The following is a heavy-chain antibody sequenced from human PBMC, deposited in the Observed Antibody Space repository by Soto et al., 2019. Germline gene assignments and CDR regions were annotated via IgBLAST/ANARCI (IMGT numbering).Heavy chain of an antibody. CDR2: TYYRSKWYN. CDR1: GDSVSSNSAA. CDR3: ARDRTPGGYYYYYGMDV. D-gene: IGHD2-15*01. J-gene: IGHJ6*02. Sequence: PSQTLSLTCVISGDSVSSNSAAWNWIRQSPSRGLEWLGRTYYRSKWYNDYAVSVKSRITINPDTSKNQFSLQLNSVTPEDTAVYYCARDRTPGGYYYYYGMDVWGQGTTVTVSS. V-gene: IGHV6-1*01.